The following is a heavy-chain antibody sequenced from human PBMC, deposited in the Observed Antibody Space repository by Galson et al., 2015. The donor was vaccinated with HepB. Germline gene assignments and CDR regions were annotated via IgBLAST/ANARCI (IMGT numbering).Heavy chain of an antibody. CDR2: ISAYNGKT. Sequence: SVKVSCKASGYTFTTYGITWVRQAPGQGLEWMGWISAYNGKTNYAQKLQGRVTMTTDTSTSTAYMELRSLRSDDTAVCYCARAVPRYYYDSSGSYYFDFWGQGTLVTVSS. J-gene: IGHJ4*02. CDR3: ARAVPRYYYDSSGSYYFDF. D-gene: IGHD3-22*01. CDR1: GYTFTTYG. V-gene: IGHV1-18*01.